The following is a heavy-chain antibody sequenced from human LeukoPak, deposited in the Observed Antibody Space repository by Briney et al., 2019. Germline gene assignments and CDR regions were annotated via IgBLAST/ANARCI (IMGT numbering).Heavy chain of an antibody. CDR1: GYTFTGYY. J-gene: IGHJ6*03. D-gene: IGHD6-13*01. CDR3: ARGTAAGTSYYYYYYMDV. CDR2: INPNSGGT. Sequence: ASVKVSCKASGYTFTGYYMHWVRQAPGQGLEWMGWINPNSGGTNYAQKFQGWVTMTRDTSISTAYMELSRLRSDDTAVYYCARGTAAGTSYYYYYYMDVWGKGTTVTVSS. V-gene: IGHV1-2*04.